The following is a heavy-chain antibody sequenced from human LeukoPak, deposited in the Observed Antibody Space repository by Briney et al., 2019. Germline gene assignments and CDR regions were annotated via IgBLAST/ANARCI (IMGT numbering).Heavy chain of an antibody. J-gene: IGHJ4*02. CDR2: ISSISGYT. CDR1: GITFSDYY. Sequence: GGSLRLSCVASGITFSDYYMSWVRQAPGKGLEWVSYISSISGYTNYADSVKGRFTISIDNAKKSLYLQMNSLKAEDTAMYYCATRASQSSSNWYYLDYWGEGTLVTVSS. D-gene: IGHD6-13*01. V-gene: IGHV3-11*03. CDR3: ATRASQSSSNWYYLDY.